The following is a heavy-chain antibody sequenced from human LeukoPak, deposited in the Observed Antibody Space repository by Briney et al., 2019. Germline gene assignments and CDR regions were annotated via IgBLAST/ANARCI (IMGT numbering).Heavy chain of an antibody. CDR3: ARDYDILTGQYYGMDV. CDR2: ISSSSSYI. CDR1: GFPFSSYS. J-gene: IGHJ6*02. Sequence: PGGSLRLSCAASGFPFSSYSMNWVRQAPGKGLEWVSSISSSSSYIYYADSVKGRFTISRDNAKNSLYLQMNSLRAEETAVYYCARDYDILTGQYYGMDVWGQGTTVTVSS. D-gene: IGHD3-9*01. V-gene: IGHV3-21*01.